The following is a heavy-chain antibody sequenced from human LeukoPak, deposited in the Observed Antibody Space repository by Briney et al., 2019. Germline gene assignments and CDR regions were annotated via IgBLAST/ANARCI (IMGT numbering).Heavy chain of an antibody. V-gene: IGHV3-72*01. D-gene: IGHD5-12*01. CDR3: TRGPKPPRYDDHIDY. CDR1: GFTSSDHY. J-gene: IGHJ4*02. Sequence: GGSLRLSCAASGFTSSDHYMDWVRQAPGKGLERVGRTRDKTRGYTTEYAASVNGRFTISRDDSKNSLFLEMNSLKTEDTAVYYCTRGPKPPRYDDHIDYWGQGTLVTVSS. CDR2: TRDKTRGYTT.